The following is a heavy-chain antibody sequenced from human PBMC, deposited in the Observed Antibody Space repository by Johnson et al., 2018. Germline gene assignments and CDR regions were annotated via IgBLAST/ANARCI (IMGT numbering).Heavy chain of an antibody. CDR3: AGGRGGYDLAPAFDS. Sequence: QVQLQESGPGLVKPSETLSLTCTVSGGSISSYYWSWIRQPPGKGLEWIGYIYYSGSTNYNPSLKSRVTISVDTSKNQFSLKLSSLTAADTAVDYCAGGRGGYDLAPAFDSWGQGTMVTVSS. CDR1: GGSISSYY. J-gene: IGHJ3*02. V-gene: IGHV4-59*01. CDR2: IYYSGST. D-gene: IGHD5-12*01.